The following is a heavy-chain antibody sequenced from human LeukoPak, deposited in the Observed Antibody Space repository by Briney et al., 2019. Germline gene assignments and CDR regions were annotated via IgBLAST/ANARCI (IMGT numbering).Heavy chain of an antibody. J-gene: IGHJ4*02. CDR2: ISSNGGST. CDR1: GFTFSSYA. V-gene: IGHV3-64D*06. Sequence: GGSLRLSCSASGFTFSSYAMHWVRQAPGKGLEYVSAISSNGGSTYYADSVKGRFTISRDNSKNTLYLQMSSLRAEDTAVYYCVKDRYSSSSLGHFDYWGQGTLVTVSS. CDR3: VKDRYSSSSLGHFDY. D-gene: IGHD6-6*01.